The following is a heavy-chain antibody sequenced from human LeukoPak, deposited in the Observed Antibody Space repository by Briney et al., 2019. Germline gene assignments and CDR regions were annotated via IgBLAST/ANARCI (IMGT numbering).Heavy chain of an antibody. J-gene: IGHJ4*02. Sequence: ASVKVSCKASGYTFTNFDINWVRQATGQGLEWMGWMNPNTGNAGYAQKFQDRVTITWDASISTAFMDLSSLRSEDTAVYFCARVGYSNSYDYWGQGTLVTVSS. CDR3: ARVGYSNSYDY. CDR1: GYTFTNFD. V-gene: IGHV1-8*03. CDR2: MNPNTGNA. D-gene: IGHD4-11*01.